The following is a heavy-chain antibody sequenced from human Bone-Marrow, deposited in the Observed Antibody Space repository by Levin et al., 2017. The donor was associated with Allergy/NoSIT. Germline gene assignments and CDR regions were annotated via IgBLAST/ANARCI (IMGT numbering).Heavy chain of an antibody. Sequence: GESLKISCKTSGYYFTSYWIAWVRQMPGKGLEWVGIIFPGDSDTKYSPSFQGQVTLSVDKSIPTAYLPWRSLKAADTAMYYFARQSEVDILTSPYKGGMDSWGQGTLVTVSS. CDR1: GYYFTSYW. CDR2: IFPGDSDT. CDR3: ARQSEVDILTSPYKGGMDS. J-gene: IGHJ4*02. D-gene: IGHD3-9*01. V-gene: IGHV5-51*01.